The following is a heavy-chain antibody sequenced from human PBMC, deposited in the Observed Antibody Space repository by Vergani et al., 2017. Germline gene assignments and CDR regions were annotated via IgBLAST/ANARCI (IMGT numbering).Heavy chain of an antibody. CDR2: ISAYNGNT. CDR1: GYTFTSYG. D-gene: IGHD3-10*01. CDR3: ARDLRRDGFGELSLFDY. V-gene: IGHV1-18*01. Sequence: QVQLVQSGAEVKKPGASVKVSCKASGYTFTSYGISWVRQAPGQGLEWMGWISAYNGNTNYAQKLQGRVTMTTDTSTSTAYMELRSLRSDDTAVYYCARDLRRDGFGELSLFDYWGQGTLVTVSS. J-gene: IGHJ4*02.